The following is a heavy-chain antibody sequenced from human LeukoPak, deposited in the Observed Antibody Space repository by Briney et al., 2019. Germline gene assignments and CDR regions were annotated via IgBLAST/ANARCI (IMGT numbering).Heavy chain of an antibody. Sequence: SETLSLTCAFSGYSIPRGYSWGWVRQPPGKGLEWIGTISHSGTTDYKSTLESRLTISMDTSKNLFSLRLTSVTAADPAVYYCGGEDDFPGSDPWGQGTLVTVSS. J-gene: IGHJ5*02. CDR1: GYSIPRGYS. V-gene: IGHV4-38-2*01. D-gene: IGHD1-1*01. CDR3: GGEDDFPGSDP. CDR2: ISHSGTT.